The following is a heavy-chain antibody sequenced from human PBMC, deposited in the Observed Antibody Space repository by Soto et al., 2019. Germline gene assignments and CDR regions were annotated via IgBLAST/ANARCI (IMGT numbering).Heavy chain of an antibody. J-gene: IGHJ4*02. CDR3: ARDPRYCSSNSCYQGY. Sequence: PGGSLRLSCAASGFTFSDYYMSWIRQAPGKGLEWVSYISSGGSTIYYADSVKGRFTMSRDNAKNSLYLQMNSLRAEDTAVYYCARDPRYCSSNSCYQGYWGQGTLVTVSS. CDR2: ISSGGSTI. V-gene: IGHV3-11*01. CDR1: GFTFSDYY. D-gene: IGHD2-2*01.